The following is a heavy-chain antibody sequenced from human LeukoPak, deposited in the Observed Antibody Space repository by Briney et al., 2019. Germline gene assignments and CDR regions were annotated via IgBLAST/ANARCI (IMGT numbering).Heavy chain of an antibody. CDR2: IRDKAYGGTT. Sequence: GGSLRLSCTASGFTFGDYAMSWFRQAPGRGLEWVSLIRDKAYGGTTEYAASVKGRFTISRDDSKNIAYLQVNSLKTEDTAVYYCTRDCSSTNCFVDYWGQGTLVTVS. V-gene: IGHV3-49*03. D-gene: IGHD2-2*01. CDR1: GFTFGDYA. CDR3: TRDCSSTNCFVDY. J-gene: IGHJ4*02.